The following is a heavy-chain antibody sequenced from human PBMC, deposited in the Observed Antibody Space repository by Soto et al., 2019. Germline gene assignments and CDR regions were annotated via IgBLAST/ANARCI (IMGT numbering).Heavy chain of an antibody. V-gene: IGHV3-23*01. J-gene: IGHJ5*02. CDR3: ASGMTTVTQEWFDP. D-gene: IGHD4-4*01. CDR2: ISGSGATT. Sequence: GWSLRLSCAASGFTFSTYAMSWVRQAPGKGLEWGSSISGSGATTYYADSVKGRFTISRDNSKNTLSLQMNSLRAEDTAVYYCASGMTTVTQEWFDPWGKGTLVTVSS. CDR1: GFTFSTYA.